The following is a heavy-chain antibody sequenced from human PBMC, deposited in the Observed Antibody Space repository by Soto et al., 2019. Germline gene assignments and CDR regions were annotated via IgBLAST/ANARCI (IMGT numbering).Heavy chain of an antibody. D-gene: IGHD6-6*01. V-gene: IGHV1-69*13. Sequence: VKVSCKASGCTFSSYSISWVRQAPGQGLEWMGGIIPIFGTANYAQKFQGRVTITADESTSTAYMELSSLRSEDTAVYYCARDKTSSYRESRYYFDYWGQGTLVTVSS. CDR2: IIPIFGTA. J-gene: IGHJ4*02. CDR3: ARDKTSSYRESRYYFDY. CDR1: GCTFSSYS.